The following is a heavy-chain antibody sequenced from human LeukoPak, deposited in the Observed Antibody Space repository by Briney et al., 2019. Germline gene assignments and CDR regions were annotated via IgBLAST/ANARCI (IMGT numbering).Heavy chain of an antibody. CDR2: IIPIFGTA. CDR3: ASGKEELDHDY. V-gene: IGHV1-69*06. CDR1: GGTFSSYA. D-gene: IGHD1-26*01. J-gene: IGHJ4*02. Sequence: SVKVSCKASGGTFSSYAISWVRQAPGQGLEWMGGIIPIFGTANYAQKFQGRVTITADKSTSTAYMELSSLRSEDTAVYYCASGKEELDHDYWGQGTLVTVSS.